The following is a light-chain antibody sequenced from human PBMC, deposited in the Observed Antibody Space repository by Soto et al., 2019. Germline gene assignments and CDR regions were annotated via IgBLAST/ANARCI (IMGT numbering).Light chain of an antibody. Sequence: DIQMTQSPSSLFASVGDRVTITCWASQGIRNDLGWYQQKPGKTPKRLIYAASSLQSGDLSRFSGSGSSTEFTRTRRSLKPKHFATYYCLHKNSNPRTFGQGTKVEIK. J-gene: IGKJ1*01. CDR1: QGIRND. V-gene: IGKV1-17*01. CDR2: AAS. CDR3: LHKNSNPRT.